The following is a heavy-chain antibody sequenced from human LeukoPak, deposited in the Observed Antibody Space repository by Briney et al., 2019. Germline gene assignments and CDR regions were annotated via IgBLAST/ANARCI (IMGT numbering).Heavy chain of an antibody. CDR2: ISPSGDRT. CDR3: AIMHGYYDGSGFWVQ. D-gene: IGHD3-22*01. V-gene: IGHV3-23*01. CDR1: GFTFSSYA. Sequence: GGSLRLSCAASGFTFSSYAMSWVRQAPGKGLEWVSSISPSGDRTSNADSVEGRFTISRDNTRNTLYLQMNSLRDEDTGVYYCAIMHGYYDGSGFWVQWGQGTLVTVSS. J-gene: IGHJ4*02.